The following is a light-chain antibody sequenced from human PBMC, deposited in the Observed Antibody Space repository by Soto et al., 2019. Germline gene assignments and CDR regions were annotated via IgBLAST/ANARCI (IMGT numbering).Light chain of an antibody. CDR1: QSVSDN. Sequence: EVVMTQSPDTLHVSPGERVTLSCRASQSVSDNLAWYQQKPGQGPRLLVYRASTRTLGIPARFSGSESGTEFTLTISSLQSEDFAVYYCQQYNSWPITFGQGTRLEIK. V-gene: IGKV3-15*01. CDR2: RAS. J-gene: IGKJ5*01. CDR3: QQYNSWPIT.